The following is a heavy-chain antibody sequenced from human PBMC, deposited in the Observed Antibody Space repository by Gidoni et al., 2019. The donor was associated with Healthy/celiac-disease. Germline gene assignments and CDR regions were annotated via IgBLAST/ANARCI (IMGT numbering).Heavy chain of an antibody. V-gene: IGHV3-48*03. D-gene: IGHD3-10*01. CDR2: ISSSGSTI. J-gene: IGHJ4*02. CDR1: GFTFSSYE. Sequence: EVQLVESGGGLVQPGGSLRLSCAASGFTFSSYEMNWVRQAPGKGLEWVSYISSSGSTIYYADSVKGRFTISRDNAKNSLYLQMNSLRAEDTAVYYCARDDYTLWFGETRPHYFDYWGQGTLVTVSS. CDR3: ARDDYTLWFGETRPHYFDY.